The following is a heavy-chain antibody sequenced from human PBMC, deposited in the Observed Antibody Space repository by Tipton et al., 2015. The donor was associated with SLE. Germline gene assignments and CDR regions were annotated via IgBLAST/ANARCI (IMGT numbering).Heavy chain of an antibody. V-gene: IGHV4-34*01. Sequence: TLSLTCAVYGGSFSGYYWSWIRQPPGKGLEWIGEINHSASTNYNPSLKSRVTISVDTSKNQFSLKLSSVTAADTAVYYCASVNYYDSSGPYHFQHWGQGTLVTVSS. CDR3: ASVNYYDSSGPYHFQH. CDR2: INHSAST. CDR1: GGSFSGYY. J-gene: IGHJ1*01. D-gene: IGHD3-22*01.